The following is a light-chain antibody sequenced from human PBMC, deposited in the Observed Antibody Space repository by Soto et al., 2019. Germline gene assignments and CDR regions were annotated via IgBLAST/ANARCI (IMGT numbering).Light chain of an antibody. CDR1: KLGDKY. Sequence: SYELNQPPSVSVSPGRTASITCSGDKLGDKYACWYQQKPGQSPVLVIYQDSKRPSGIPERFSGSNSGNTATLTISGTQAMDEADYYCQAWDSSTYYVFGTGTKVTVL. CDR2: QDS. J-gene: IGLJ1*01. CDR3: QAWDSSTYYV. V-gene: IGLV3-1*01.